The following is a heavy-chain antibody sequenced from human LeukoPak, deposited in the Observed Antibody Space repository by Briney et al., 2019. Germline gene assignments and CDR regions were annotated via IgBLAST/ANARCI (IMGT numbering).Heavy chain of an antibody. V-gene: IGHV3-43*02. Sequence: GGSLRLSCVVSGINFADYAMHWVRQPPGKGLGWVSLISADGGSTFSADSVKGRFSISRDNSKNSLYLQMNSLRSEDTAMYYCAKESGRFDYWGQGTLVAVSS. CDR3: AKESGRFDY. CDR2: ISADGGST. J-gene: IGHJ4*02. CDR1: GINFADYA.